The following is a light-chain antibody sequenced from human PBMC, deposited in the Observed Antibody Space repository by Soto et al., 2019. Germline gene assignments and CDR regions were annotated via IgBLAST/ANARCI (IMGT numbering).Light chain of an antibody. CDR2: AAS. V-gene: IGKV1-5*01. Sequence: DIQMTQSPSTLSASVGDRVTITCRASQSISSWLAWYQQKPGKAPKLLIYAASSLPSGVPSRFSGSGSGTDFTLTISSLEPEVFAVYYWQQRSWWVTFGRGTKVDI. CDR3: QQRSWWVT. J-gene: IGKJ4*01. CDR1: QSISSW.